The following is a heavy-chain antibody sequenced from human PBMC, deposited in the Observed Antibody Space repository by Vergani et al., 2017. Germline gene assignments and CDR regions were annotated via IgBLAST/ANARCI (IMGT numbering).Heavy chain of an antibody. Sequence: QVQLQQWGAGLLKPSETLSLTCAVYGGSFSGYYWSWIRQPPGKGLEWIGEINHSGSTNYNPSLKSRVTISVDTSKNQFSLKLSSMTAADTAVYYCARAQKRGYSYGYPYYYYGMDVWGQGTTVTVSS. V-gene: IGHV4-34*01. CDR2: INHSGST. CDR3: ARAQKRGYSYGYPYYYYGMDV. D-gene: IGHD5-18*01. CDR1: GGSFSGYY. J-gene: IGHJ6*02.